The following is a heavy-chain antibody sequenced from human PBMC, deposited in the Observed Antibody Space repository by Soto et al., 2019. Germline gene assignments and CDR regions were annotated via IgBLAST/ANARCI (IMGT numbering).Heavy chain of an antibody. CDR3: AKDPYYYDTSGPDY. Sequence: PGGSLRLSCAASGFTFSNYAMSWVRQAPGKGLEWVSGISGSGGSTHYADSVKGRFTISRDNSKNTLFLQMNSLRAEDTALYYCAKDPYYYDTSGPDYWGQGTLVTVSS. D-gene: IGHD3-22*01. V-gene: IGHV3-23*01. CDR2: ISGSGGST. CDR1: GFTFSNYA. J-gene: IGHJ4*02.